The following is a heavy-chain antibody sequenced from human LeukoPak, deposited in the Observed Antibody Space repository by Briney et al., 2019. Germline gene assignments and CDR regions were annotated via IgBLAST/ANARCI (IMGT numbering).Heavy chain of an antibody. J-gene: IGHJ6*04. Sequence: PGGSLRLSCAASGFTFSSHAMSWVRQAPGKGLEWVANIKQDGSEKYYVDSVKGRFTISRDNAKNSLYLRMNSLRAEDTAVYYCARDLANYYYYGMDVWGKGTTVTVSS. CDR1: GFTFSSHA. CDR2: IKQDGSEK. CDR3: ARDLANYYYYGMDV. V-gene: IGHV3-7*03.